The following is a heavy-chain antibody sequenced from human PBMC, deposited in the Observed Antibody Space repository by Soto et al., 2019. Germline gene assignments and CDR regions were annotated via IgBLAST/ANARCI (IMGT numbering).Heavy chain of an antibody. J-gene: IGHJ4*02. Sequence: PSETLSLTCGFSGDTISTGGYSWAWIRQPPGKALEWIGHTYHSGNPYYNPSLKSRVIISVDRSKNQFSLKVSSVTAADTAVYYCARRYGGTFDYWGQGTLVTVSS. CDR1: GDTISTGGYS. CDR2: TYHSGNP. CDR3: ARRYGGTFDY. V-gene: IGHV4-30-2*01. D-gene: IGHD2-15*01.